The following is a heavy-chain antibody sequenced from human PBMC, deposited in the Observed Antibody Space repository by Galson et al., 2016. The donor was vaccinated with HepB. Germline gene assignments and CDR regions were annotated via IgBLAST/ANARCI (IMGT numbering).Heavy chain of an antibody. CDR2: ISRDGDTT. CDR3: AKDGPGYSSGWHSYYFAMDV. J-gene: IGHJ6*02. CDR1: GYTFRSYA. D-gene: IGHD6-19*01. Sequence: SLRLSCAAFGYTFRSYAMSWVRQAPGKGLEWVSAISRDGDTTYNADSVKGRFSISRDNSKNTVYLQMNSLRAEGTAVYYCAKDGPGYSSGWHSYYFAMDVWGQGTTVTVSS. V-gene: IGHV3-23*01.